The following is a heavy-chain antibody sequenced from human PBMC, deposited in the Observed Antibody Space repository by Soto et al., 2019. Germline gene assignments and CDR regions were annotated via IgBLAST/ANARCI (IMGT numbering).Heavy chain of an antibody. V-gene: IGHV3-11*01. D-gene: IGHD2-2*01. J-gene: IGHJ4*02. Sequence: GGSLRLSCAASGFTFSDYYMSWIRQAPGKGLEWVSYISSSGSTIYYADSVKGRFTISRDNAKNSLYLQMNSLRAEDTAVYYCARGQIVVVPAARGGFDYWGQGTLVTVSS. CDR1: GFTFSDYY. CDR3: ARGQIVVVPAARGGFDY. CDR2: ISSSGSTI.